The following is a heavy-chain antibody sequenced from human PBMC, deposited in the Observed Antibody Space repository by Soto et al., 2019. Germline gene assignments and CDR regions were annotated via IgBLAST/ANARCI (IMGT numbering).Heavy chain of an antibody. J-gene: IGHJ6*02. Sequence: GGSLRLSCAASGFTFSSYAMSWVRQAPGKGLEWVSAISGSGGSTYYADSVKGQFTISRDNSKNTLYLQMNSLRAEDTAVYYCAKAPFLYYYYYGMDVWGQGTTVTVSS. CDR3: AKAPFLYYYYYGMDV. CDR2: ISGSGGST. D-gene: IGHD2-21*01. V-gene: IGHV3-23*01. CDR1: GFTFSSYA.